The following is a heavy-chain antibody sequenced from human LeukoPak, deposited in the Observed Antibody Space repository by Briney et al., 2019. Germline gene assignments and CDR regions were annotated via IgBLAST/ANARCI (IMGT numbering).Heavy chain of an antibody. CDR2: IYHSGST. CDR1: GGSISSGGYS. Sequence: SETLSLTCAVSGGSISSGGYSWSWIRQPPGKGLEWIGYIYHSGSTYYNPSLKSRVTISVDRSKNQFSLKLSSVTAADTAVYYCARGNSSRYFDYWGQGTLVTVSS. V-gene: IGHV4-30-2*01. D-gene: IGHD1-1*01. J-gene: IGHJ4*02. CDR3: ARGNSSRYFDY.